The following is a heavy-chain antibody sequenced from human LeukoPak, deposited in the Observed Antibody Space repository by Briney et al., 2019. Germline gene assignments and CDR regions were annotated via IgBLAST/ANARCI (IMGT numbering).Heavy chain of an antibody. D-gene: IGHD6-13*01. CDR1: GFTFSSYS. CDR2: ISSSSTI. Sequence: PGGSLRLSCAASGFTFSSYSMNGVRQAPGKGLEWVSYISSSSTIYYADSVKGRFTISRDNAKNSLYLQMNSLRAEDTAVYYCARAGKQLALFDYWGQGTLVTVSS. V-gene: IGHV3-48*04. CDR3: ARAGKQLALFDY. J-gene: IGHJ4*02.